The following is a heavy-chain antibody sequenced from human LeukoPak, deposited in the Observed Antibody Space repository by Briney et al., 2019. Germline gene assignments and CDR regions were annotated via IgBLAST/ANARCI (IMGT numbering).Heavy chain of an antibody. Sequence: GGSLRLSCAASGFTFSSYGMHWVRQAPGKGLEWVAVMWYGGTDEYYADSVKGRFSISSDNSKNMLYLQMNSLRAEDTAIYYCARGLYCTSSSCYFGGGNFYYYMDVWGRGTTVTVSS. J-gene: IGHJ6*03. V-gene: IGHV3-33*01. CDR2: MWYGGTDE. D-gene: IGHD2-2*01. CDR1: GFTFSSYG. CDR3: ARGLYCTSSSCYFGGGNFYYYMDV.